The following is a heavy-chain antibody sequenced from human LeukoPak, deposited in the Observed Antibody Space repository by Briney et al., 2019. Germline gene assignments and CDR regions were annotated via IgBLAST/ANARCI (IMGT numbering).Heavy chain of an antibody. V-gene: IGHV5-51*01. CDR1: GFSYTSFW. CDR2: IYPGDSGT. CDR3: ARLGYDNHYYFDY. J-gene: IGHJ4*02. D-gene: IGHD1-14*01. Sequence: GESLKISCKGSGFSYTSFWIGWVRQMPGKGLEWVGMIYPGDSGTRYSPSFQGQVIISADKSISSAYLQWNSLKASDTAMYSCARLGYDNHYYFDYWGQGTLVTVSS.